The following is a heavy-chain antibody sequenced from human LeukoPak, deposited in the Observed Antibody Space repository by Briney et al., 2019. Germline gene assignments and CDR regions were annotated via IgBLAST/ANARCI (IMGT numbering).Heavy chain of an antibody. V-gene: IGHV4-34*01. D-gene: IGHD3-10*01. CDR3: ARVAPPYYYGSEAADY. J-gene: IGHJ4*02. CDR1: GGSFSGYY. Sequence: SETLSLTCAVYGGSFSGYYWSWIRQPPGKGLEWIGEINHSGSTNYNPSLKSRVTISVDTSKNQFSLKLSSVTAADTAVYYCARVAPPYYYGSEAADYWGQGTLVTVSS. CDR2: INHSGST.